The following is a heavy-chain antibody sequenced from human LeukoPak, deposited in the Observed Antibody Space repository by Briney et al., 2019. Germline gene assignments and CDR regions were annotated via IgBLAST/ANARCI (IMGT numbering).Heavy chain of an antibody. Sequence: GASVKVSCKASGYTFTSYDINWVRQVTGQGLQWMGWMNPNSGNTGYAQKFQGRVTMTRNTSITTAYMELSSLRSEDTAVYYCAIVLVPAAKNAFDIWGQGTMVTVSS. V-gene: IGHV1-8*01. D-gene: IGHD2-2*01. CDR2: MNPNSGNT. CDR1: GYTFTSYD. J-gene: IGHJ3*02. CDR3: AIVLVPAAKNAFDI.